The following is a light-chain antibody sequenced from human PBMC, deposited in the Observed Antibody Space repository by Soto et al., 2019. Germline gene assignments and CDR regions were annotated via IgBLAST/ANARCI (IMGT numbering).Light chain of an antibody. CDR3: LQDYNYPQT. J-gene: IGKJ1*01. CDR1: QSVSSSY. Sequence: EIVLTQSPGTLSLSPGERATLSCRASQSVSSSYLAWYPQKPGQAPRLLIYGASSRATGIPDRFSGSGSGTDFTLTISSLQPEDFATYYCLQDYNYPQTFGQGTKVDIK. CDR2: GAS. V-gene: IGKV3-20*01.